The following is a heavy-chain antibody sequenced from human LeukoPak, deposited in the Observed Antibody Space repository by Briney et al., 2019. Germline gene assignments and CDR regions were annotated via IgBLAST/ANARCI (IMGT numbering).Heavy chain of an antibody. V-gene: IGHV3-30-3*01. CDR3: ARGGAHYYGSGSYYNTQPFDP. Sequence: GGSLRLSCAASGFTFNNYAMSWVRQAPGKGLEWVAVISYDGSNKYYADSVKGRFTISRDNSKNTLYLQMNSLRAEDTAVYYCARGGAHYYGSGSYYNTQPFDPWGQGTLVTVSS. J-gene: IGHJ5*02. CDR2: ISYDGSNK. D-gene: IGHD3-10*01. CDR1: GFTFNNYA.